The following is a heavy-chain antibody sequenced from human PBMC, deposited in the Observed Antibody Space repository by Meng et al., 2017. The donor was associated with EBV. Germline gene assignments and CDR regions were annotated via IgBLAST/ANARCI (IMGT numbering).Heavy chain of an antibody. CDR1: GLTFSHHY. V-gene: IGHV3-11*05. Sequence: QGQQVVTEGGLVKPGGALRLSCVDSGLTFSHHYMSWIRQLPGKGLEWVAYISRTRSYTNYADSVTGRFTISRDNAKNSLYQQMNSLRAEDTAVYYGARDGKLGQGKWFDPWGQGTLVTVSS. CDR2: ISRTRSYT. J-gene: IGHJ5*02. CDR3: ARDGKLGQGKWFDP. D-gene: IGHD3-10*01.